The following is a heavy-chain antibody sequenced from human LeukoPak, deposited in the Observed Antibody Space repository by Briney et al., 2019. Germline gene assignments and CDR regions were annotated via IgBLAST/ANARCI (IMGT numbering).Heavy chain of an antibody. V-gene: IGHV4-34*01. Sequence: PSETLSLTYAVYGGSFSGYYWSWIRQPPGKGLEWIGEINHSGSTNYNPSLKSRVTISVDTSKNQFSLKLSSVTAADTAVYYCASLATYYYDSSGTGWGQGTLVTVSS. D-gene: IGHD3-22*01. CDR3: ASLATYYYDSSGTG. CDR2: INHSGST. J-gene: IGHJ4*02. CDR1: GGSFSGYY.